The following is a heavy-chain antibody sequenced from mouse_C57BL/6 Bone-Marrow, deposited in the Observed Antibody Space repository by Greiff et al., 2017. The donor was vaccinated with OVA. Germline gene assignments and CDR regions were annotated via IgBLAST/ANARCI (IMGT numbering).Heavy chain of an antibody. V-gene: IGHV1-84*01. D-gene: IGHD4-1*01. CDR1: GYTFTDYY. J-gene: IGHJ2*01. Sequence: VQGVESGPELVKPGASVKISCKASGYTFTDYYINWVKQRPGQGLEWIGWIYPGSGNTKYNEKLKDKATLTVDTSSSTAYMQLSSLTSDDSAVYFCTRGDWDYFDYWGQGTTLTVSS. CDR2: IYPGSGNT. CDR3: TRGDWDYFDY.